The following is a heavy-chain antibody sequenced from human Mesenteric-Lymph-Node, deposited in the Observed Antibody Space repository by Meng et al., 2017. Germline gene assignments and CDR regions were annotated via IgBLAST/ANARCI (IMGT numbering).Heavy chain of an antibody. V-gene: IGHV1-2*02. J-gene: IGHJ4*02. Sequence: ASVKVSCKASGYTFTGYYMHWVRQAPGQGLEWMGWINPNSGGTNYAQKFQGRVTMTRDTSISTAYMELSRLRSDDTAVYYCARGLVATIKGRFFDYWGQGTLVTVSS. CDR1: GYTFTGYY. CDR3: ARGLVATIKGRFFDY. CDR2: INPNSGGT. D-gene: IGHD5-12*01.